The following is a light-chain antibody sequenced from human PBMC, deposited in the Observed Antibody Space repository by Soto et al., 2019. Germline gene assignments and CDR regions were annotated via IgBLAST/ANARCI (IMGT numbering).Light chain of an antibody. V-gene: IGLV2-14*01. CDR2: VVS. CDR1: SSDVGGYNY. Sequence: QSALTQPASVSGSPGQSITISCTGTSSDVGGYNYVSWYQQHPDKAPKLMIYVVSTRPSGVSNRFSGSKSGNTASLTISGLQAEDAADYYCSSYTSSDTPYVFGTGTKVTVL. CDR3: SSYTSSDTPYV. J-gene: IGLJ1*01.